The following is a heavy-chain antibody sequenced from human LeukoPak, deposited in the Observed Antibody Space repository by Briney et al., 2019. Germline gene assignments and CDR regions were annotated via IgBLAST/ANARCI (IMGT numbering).Heavy chain of an antibody. D-gene: IGHD3-22*01. CDR2: ISGSGGST. CDR1: GFTFSSYA. V-gene: IGHV3-23*01. Sequence: GGSLRLSCAASGFTFSSYAMSWVRRAPGKGLEWVSAISGSGGSTYYADSVKGRFTISRDNSKNTLYLQMNSLRAEDTAVYYCAKSKGYYYDSSGYCDYWGQGTLVTVSS. CDR3: AKSKGYYYDSSGYCDY. J-gene: IGHJ4*02.